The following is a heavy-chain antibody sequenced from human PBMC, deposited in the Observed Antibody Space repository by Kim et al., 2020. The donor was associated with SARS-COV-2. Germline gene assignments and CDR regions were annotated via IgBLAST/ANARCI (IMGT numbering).Heavy chain of an antibody. CDR1: GYTFTGYY. V-gene: IGHV1-2*02. J-gene: IGHJ5*02. Sequence: ASVKVSCKASGYTFTGYYMHWVRQAPGQGLEWMGWINPNSGGTNYAQKFQGRVTMTRDTSISTAYMELSRLRSDDTAVYYCARVGMVVVVPAAIGWFDPWGQGTLVTVSS. CDR2: INPNSGGT. CDR3: ARVGMVVVVPAAIGWFDP. D-gene: IGHD2-2*01.